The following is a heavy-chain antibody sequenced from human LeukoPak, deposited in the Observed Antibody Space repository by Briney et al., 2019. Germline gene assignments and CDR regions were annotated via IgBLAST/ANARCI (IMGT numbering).Heavy chain of an antibody. D-gene: IGHD4-17*01. CDR3: ARGDYDDYCDF. Sequence: SETLSLTCTVSGGSISSGSYYWSWIRQPAGKGLEWIGRIYTSGSTNYNPSLKSRVTISVDTSKNQFSLKLSSVTAADTAVYYCARGDYDDYCDFWGQGTLVTVSS. CDR1: GGSISSGSYY. V-gene: IGHV4-61*02. CDR2: IYTSGST. J-gene: IGHJ4*02.